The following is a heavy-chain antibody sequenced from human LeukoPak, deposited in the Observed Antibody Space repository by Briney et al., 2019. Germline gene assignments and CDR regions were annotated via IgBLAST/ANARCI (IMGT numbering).Heavy chain of an antibody. CDR3: ARVTDYYDSSGYPDY. CDR2: INSDGSST. V-gene: IGHV3-74*01. J-gene: IGHJ4*02. Sequence: GRSLRLSCAASGFTFSSYWMHWVRQAPGKGLVWVSRINSDGSSTSYADSVKGRFTISRDNAKNTLYLQMNSLRAEDTAVYYCARVTDYYDSSGYPDYWGQGTLVTVSS. D-gene: IGHD3-22*01. CDR1: GFTFSSYW.